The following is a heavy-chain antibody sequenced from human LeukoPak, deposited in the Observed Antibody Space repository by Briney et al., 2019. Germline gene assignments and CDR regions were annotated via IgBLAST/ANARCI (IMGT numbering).Heavy chain of an antibody. J-gene: IGHJ4*02. Sequence: GGSLRLSCAASGFTVSGNYMSWVRQAPGKVLEWVSIIYRGGSTYYADSVKGRFTISRDNSKNTLYLQMNSLRAEDTAVYYCARKAYCGGDCLDYWVQGTLVTVSS. D-gene: IGHD2-21*01. V-gene: IGHV3-66*01. CDR2: IYRGGST. CDR1: GFTVSGNY. CDR3: ARKAYCGGDCLDY.